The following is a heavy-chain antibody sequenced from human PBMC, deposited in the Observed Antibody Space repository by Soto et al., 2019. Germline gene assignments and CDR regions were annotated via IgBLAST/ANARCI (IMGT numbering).Heavy chain of an antibody. CDR3: ARFTFFGRGYPNTYYYGGRDV. CDR1: GGTFSSYA. J-gene: IGHJ6*04. V-gene: IGHV1-69*13. Sequence: ASVKVSCKASGGTFSSYAISWVRQAPGQGLEWMGGIIPIFGTANYAQKFQGRVTITADESTSTAYMELSSLRSEDTAVYYCARFTFFGRGYPNTYYYGGRDVGGKGTRVPVS. D-gene: IGHD3-3*01. CDR2: IIPIFGTA.